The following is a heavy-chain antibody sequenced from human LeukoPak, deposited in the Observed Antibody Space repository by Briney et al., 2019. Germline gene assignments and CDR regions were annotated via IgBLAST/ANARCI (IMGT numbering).Heavy chain of an antibody. D-gene: IGHD1-26*01. CDR1: GFTFSSYW. V-gene: IGHV3-74*01. CDR2: INSDGSST. CDR3: ARGPQWKPFDY. Sequence: GGSLRLSCAASGFTFSSYWMHWVRQAPGKGLVWVSRINSDGSSTSYADSVKGRFTISRDNAKNTLYLQMDSLRAEDTAVYYCARGPQWKPFDYWGQGALVTVSS. J-gene: IGHJ4*02.